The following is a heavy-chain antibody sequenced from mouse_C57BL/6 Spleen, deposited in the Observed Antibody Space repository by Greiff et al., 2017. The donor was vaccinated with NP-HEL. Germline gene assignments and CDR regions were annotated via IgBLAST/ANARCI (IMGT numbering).Heavy chain of an antibody. CDR2: IWSGGST. D-gene: IGHD2-5*01. CDR1: GFSLTSYG. Sequence: QVQLQQSGPGLVQPSQSLSITCTVSGFSLTSYGVHWVRQSPGKGLEWLGVIWSGGSTDYNAAFISRLSISKDNSKSQVFFKMNSLQADDTAIYYCARTPTIVTTYYAMDYWGQGTSVTVSS. V-gene: IGHV2-2*01. CDR3: ARTPTIVTTYYAMDY. J-gene: IGHJ4*01.